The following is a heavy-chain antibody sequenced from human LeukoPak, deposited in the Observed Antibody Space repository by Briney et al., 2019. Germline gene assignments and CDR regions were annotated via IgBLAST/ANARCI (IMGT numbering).Heavy chain of an antibody. Sequence: PSETLSLTCTVSGGSISSGDYYWSWIRQPPGKGLEWIGYIYYSGSTYYNPSLKSRVTMSVDTSKNQFSLKLSSVTAADTAVYYCARVRLVMMGIDYWGQGTLVTVSS. D-gene: IGHD3-16*01. J-gene: IGHJ4*02. V-gene: IGHV4-30-4*01. CDR1: GGSISSGDYY. CDR3: ARVRLVMMGIDY. CDR2: IYYSGST.